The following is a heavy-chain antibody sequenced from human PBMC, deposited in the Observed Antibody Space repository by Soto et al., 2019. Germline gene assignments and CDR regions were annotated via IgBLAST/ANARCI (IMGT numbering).Heavy chain of an antibody. CDR2: ISSSSSYI. V-gene: IGHV3-21*01. CDR3: ARDLSERYDYDLYYFDY. Sequence: GGSLRLSCAASGFTFSSYSMNWVRQAPGKGLEWVSSISSSSSYIYYADSVKGRFTISRDNAKNSLYLQMNSLRAEDTAVYYCARDLSERYDYDLYYFDYWGQGTLVTVSS. D-gene: IGHD3-16*01. CDR1: GFTFSSYS. J-gene: IGHJ4*02.